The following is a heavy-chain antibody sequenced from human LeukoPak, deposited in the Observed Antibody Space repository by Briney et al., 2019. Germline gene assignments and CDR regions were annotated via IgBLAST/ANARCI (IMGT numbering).Heavy chain of an antibody. J-gene: IGHJ3*02. D-gene: IGHD2-15*01. CDR3: ARDDCSGGSCYPLAFDI. CDR2: IYSGGST. CDR1: GFTFSSYS. Sequence: GGSLRLSCAASGFTFSSYSMNWVRQAPGKGLEWVSVIYSGGSTSYADSVKGRCTISRDTTKNTLYLQMNSLRTQDTAVYYCARDDCSGGSCYPLAFDIWGQGTMVTVSS. V-gene: IGHV3-66*02.